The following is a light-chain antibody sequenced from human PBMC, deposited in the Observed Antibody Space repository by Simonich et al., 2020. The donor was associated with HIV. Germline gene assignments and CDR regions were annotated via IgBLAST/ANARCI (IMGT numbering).Light chain of an antibody. CDR1: QRISTN. CDR2: GAS. J-gene: IGKJ4*01. CDR3: QQYNNWPPMT. V-gene: IGKV3-15*01. Sequence: EIVMMKSPATLSVSPGERATLPCRASQRISTNLAWYQQKPGQAPRLLIYGASTRATGVPPRFSGTGSGTEFTLTISSVQSEYFVIYYCQQYNNWPPMTFGGGTKVEIK.